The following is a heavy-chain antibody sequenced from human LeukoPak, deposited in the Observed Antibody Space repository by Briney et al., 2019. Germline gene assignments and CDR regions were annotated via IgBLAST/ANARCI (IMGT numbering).Heavy chain of an antibody. V-gene: IGHV1-69*13. Sequence: VASVKVSCTASGGTFSSYAISWVRQAPGQGLEWMGGIIPIFGTANYAQKFQGRVTITADESTSTAYMELSGLRSEDTAVYYCARDRGWAGYTYGFYYWGQGTLVTVSS. J-gene: IGHJ4*02. D-gene: IGHD5-18*01. CDR2: IIPIFGTA. CDR3: ARDRGWAGYTYGFYY. CDR1: GGTFSSYA.